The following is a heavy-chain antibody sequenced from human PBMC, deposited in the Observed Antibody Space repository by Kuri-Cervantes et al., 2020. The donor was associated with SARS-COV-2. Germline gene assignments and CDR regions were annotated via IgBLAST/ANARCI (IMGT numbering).Heavy chain of an antibody. D-gene: IGHD6-13*01. J-gene: IGHJ5*02. CDR3: ARGPLYSSSWYDWFDP. V-gene: IGHV3-74*01. Sequence: GESLKISCAASGFTFSSYWMHWVRQAPGKGLVWVSRINSDGSSTSYADSVKGRFTISRDNAKNTLYLQMNSLRAEDTAVHYCARGPLYSSSWYDWFDPWGQGTLVTVSS. CDR2: INSDGSST. CDR1: GFTFSSYW.